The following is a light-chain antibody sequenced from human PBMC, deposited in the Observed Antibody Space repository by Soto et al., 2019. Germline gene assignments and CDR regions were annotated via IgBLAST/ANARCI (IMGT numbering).Light chain of an antibody. V-gene: IGKV3-20*01. CDR1: QSVGSG. CDR3: QRYGSSRPWT. CDR2: GAS. Sequence: EIVITQSPAALSVSPGERATLSCRASQSVGSGLSWYQQKPGQAPRLLIYGASTRATGIPDRFSGSGSGTDFTLTISRLEPEDFAVYYCQRYGSSRPWTFGQGTKVDIK. J-gene: IGKJ1*01.